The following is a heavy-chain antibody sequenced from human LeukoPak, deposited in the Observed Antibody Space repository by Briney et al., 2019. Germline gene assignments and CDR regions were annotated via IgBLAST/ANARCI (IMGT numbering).Heavy chain of an antibody. Sequence: PSETLSLTRSVSGGSISSYYWSWIRQPPGKGLEWIGSVYHSGSTNYNPSLKSRVTMSVDTSKNQFSLKLRSVTAADTAVYYCANGGYCSSSSCYPKWFDPWGQGTLVTVSS. CDR2: VYHSGST. D-gene: IGHD2-2*01. J-gene: IGHJ5*02. CDR3: ANGGYCSSSSCYPKWFDP. V-gene: IGHV4-59*01. CDR1: GGSISSYY.